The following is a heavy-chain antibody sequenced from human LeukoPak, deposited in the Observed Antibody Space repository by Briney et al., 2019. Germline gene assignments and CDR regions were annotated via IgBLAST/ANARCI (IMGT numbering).Heavy chain of an antibody. CDR1: GFTFSSYG. J-gene: IGHJ4*02. D-gene: IGHD6-13*01. V-gene: IGHV3-30*18. Sequence: GGSLRLSCAASGFTFSSYGMRWVRQAPGKGLEWVAVISYDGSNKYYADSVKGRFTISRDNSKNTLYLQMNSLRAEDTAVYYCAKDRYSSSQPDYWGQGTLVTVSS. CDR2: ISYDGSNK. CDR3: AKDRYSSSQPDY.